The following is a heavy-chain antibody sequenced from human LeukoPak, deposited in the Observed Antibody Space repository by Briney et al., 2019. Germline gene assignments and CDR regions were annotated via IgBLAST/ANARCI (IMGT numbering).Heavy chain of an antibody. CDR1: GFTFSSYA. CDR2: IYGDGRT. J-gene: IGHJ4*02. Sequence: PGGSLRLSCAASGFTFSSYAMSWVRQAPGNGLERVSVIYGDGRTSHSASVRGRFTISRDNSKYIVSLQMNNLRAEDTAVYYCARGRGLGVVSPYFDYWGQGTLVTVSS. CDR3: ARGRGLGVVSPYFDY. V-gene: IGHV3-23*03. D-gene: IGHD3-3*01.